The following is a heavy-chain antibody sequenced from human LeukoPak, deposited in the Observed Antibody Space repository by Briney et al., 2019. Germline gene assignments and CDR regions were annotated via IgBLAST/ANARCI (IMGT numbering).Heavy chain of an antibody. Sequence: MPSETLSLTCTVSGYSISSGYYWGWIRQPPGKGLEWIGYIYYSGSTNYNPSLKSRVTISVDTSKNQFSLKLSSVTAADTAVYYCARTINNYCSSTSCYSVFDYWGQGTLVTVSS. CDR2: IYYSGST. V-gene: IGHV4-61*01. CDR3: ARTINNYCSSTSCYSVFDY. J-gene: IGHJ4*02. CDR1: GYSISSGYY. D-gene: IGHD2-2*01.